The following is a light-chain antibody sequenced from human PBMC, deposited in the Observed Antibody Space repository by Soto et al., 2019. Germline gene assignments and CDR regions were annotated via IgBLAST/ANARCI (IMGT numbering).Light chain of an antibody. CDR3: HQYKTYST. CDR1: QSLNNR. Sequence: DIQFTQSPSTLSASVGDRVTITCRASQSLNNRLAWYQQKPGKAPKLLIYDASTLESGVSSSFSGTGSETECTLTITVLQADDLATYFCHQYKTYSTFGQGTKVDIK. V-gene: IGKV1-5*01. J-gene: IGKJ1*01. CDR2: DAS.